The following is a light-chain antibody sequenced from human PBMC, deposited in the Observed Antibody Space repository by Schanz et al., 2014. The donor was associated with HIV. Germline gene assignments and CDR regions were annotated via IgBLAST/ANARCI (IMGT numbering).Light chain of an antibody. CDR2: GAS. CDR1: QSVSSSY. Sequence: EIVLTQSPGTLSLSPGERATLSCRTSQSVSSSYLDWYQQKPGQAPRLLIYGASSRATGIPDRFSGSGSGTDFTLTISSLQAEDVAVYYCQHYYSSPQTFGQGTKLEIK. J-gene: IGKJ2*01. V-gene: IGKV3-20*01. CDR3: QHYYSSPQT.